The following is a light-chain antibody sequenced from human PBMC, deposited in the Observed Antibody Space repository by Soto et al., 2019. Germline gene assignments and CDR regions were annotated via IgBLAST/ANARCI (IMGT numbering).Light chain of an antibody. Sequence: QSVLTQPPSASGSPGQSVTISCTGASSDVGGYNFVSWYQHHPGKAPRLMIYDVTQRPSGVPDRFSGSKSGNTAYLTVSGLQVDYAADYDCSSYAGSSIPVAFGGGTKLTVL. CDR3: SSYAGSSIPVA. CDR2: DVT. J-gene: IGLJ2*01. V-gene: IGLV2-8*01. CDR1: SSDVGGYNF.